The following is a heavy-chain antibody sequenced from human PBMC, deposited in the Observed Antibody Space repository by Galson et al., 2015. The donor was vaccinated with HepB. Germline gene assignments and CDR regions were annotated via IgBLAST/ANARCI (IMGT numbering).Heavy chain of an antibody. D-gene: IGHD6-19*01. CDR1: GFTFSSYN. CDR2: ISATGTTI. Sequence: SLRLSCAASGFTFSSYNMNWVRQAPGKGLEWISYISATGTTIDYADSVKGRFTISRDNAKNSLYLQMSSLRAEDTAVYYCARGGAVAGTVPRSAFDIWGQGTMVTVSS. V-gene: IGHV3-48*01. J-gene: IGHJ3*02. CDR3: ARGGAVAGTVPRSAFDI.